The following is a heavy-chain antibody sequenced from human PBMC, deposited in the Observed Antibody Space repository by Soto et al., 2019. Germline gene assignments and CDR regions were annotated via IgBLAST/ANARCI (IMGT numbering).Heavy chain of an antibody. CDR3: AKDRGALRWSEEHYYFDY. CDR2: ILYDGSNK. CDR1: GFTFSSYG. J-gene: IGHJ4*02. V-gene: IGHV3-30*18. D-gene: IGHD4-17*01. Sequence: GGSLRLSCAASGFTFSSYGMHWVRQAPGKGLEWVAVILYDGSNKYYADSVKGRFTISRDNSKNTLYLQMNSLRPEDTAVYYCAKDRGALRWSEEHYYFDYWGQGTLVTVS.